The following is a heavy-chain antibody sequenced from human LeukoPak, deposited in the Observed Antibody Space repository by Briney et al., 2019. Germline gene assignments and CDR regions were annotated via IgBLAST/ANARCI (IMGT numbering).Heavy chain of an antibody. CDR3: ARVRYYDSSGYYDY. CDR2: INPNSGGT. V-gene: IGHV1-2*02. D-gene: IGHD3-22*01. J-gene: IGHJ4*02. Sequence: ASVNVSFKSSGCTFTGYYMHWVRQAPGQGLEWMGWINPNSGGTNYAQKFQGRVTMTRDTSISTAYMELSRLRSDDTAVYYCARVRYYDSSGYYDYWGQGTLVTVSS. CDR1: GCTFTGYY.